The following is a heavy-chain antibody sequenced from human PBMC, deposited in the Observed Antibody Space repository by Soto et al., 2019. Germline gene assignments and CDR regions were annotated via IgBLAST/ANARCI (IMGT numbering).Heavy chain of an antibody. D-gene: IGHD6-19*01. CDR1: GFTFSSYA. V-gene: IGHV3-23*01. CDR2: ISGSGISK. CDR3: AKSPGSDWAYYYYGMDV. Sequence: GGSLRLSCAVSGFTFSSYAMSWVRQAPGKGLEWVSAISGSGISKYYADSVKGRFTISRDTSKNTLYLQMNSLRAEDAAVYYCAKSPGSDWAYYYYGMDVWGQGTTVTVSS. J-gene: IGHJ6*02.